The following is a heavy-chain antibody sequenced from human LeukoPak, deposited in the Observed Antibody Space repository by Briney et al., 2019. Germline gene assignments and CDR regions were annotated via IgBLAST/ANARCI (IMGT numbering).Heavy chain of an antibody. D-gene: IGHD6-19*01. CDR1: GFTFSLHN. CDR3: ARKGLAVAAGLDY. Sequence: GRSLRLSCTVSGFTFSLHNMHWVRQAPGKGLEWVALIIHDGNNKYYIESVKDRFTISRDNSKNTLYLQMNSLRAEDTAIYYCARKGLAVAAGLDYWGQGTLVTVSS. V-gene: IGHV3-30-3*01. CDR2: IIHDGNNK. J-gene: IGHJ4*02.